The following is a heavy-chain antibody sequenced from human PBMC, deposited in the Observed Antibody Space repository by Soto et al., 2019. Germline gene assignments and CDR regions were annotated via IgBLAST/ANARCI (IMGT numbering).Heavy chain of an antibody. V-gene: IGHV3-30*18. J-gene: IGHJ6*02. CDR2: ISHDGSKK. CDR1: GFAFSSFG. Sequence: QVQLVESGGGVVQPGRSLRLSCVDSGFAFSSFGMHWVRQAPGKGLEWVAFISHDGSKKKFVDSVKGRFTISRDDSGNTLYLQMNSLRADDTAVYFCAKDWNDANYDYGTDVWGQGTTVTVSS. CDR3: AKDWNDANYDYGTDV. D-gene: IGHD1-1*01.